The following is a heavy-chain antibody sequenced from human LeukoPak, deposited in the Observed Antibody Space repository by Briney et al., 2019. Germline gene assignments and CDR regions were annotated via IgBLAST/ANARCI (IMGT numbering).Heavy chain of an antibody. J-gene: IGHJ4*02. CDR2: IIPIFGTA. CDR1: GGTFSSYA. D-gene: IGHD5-18*01. CDR3: ARGIRDYYFDY. Sequence: ASVKVSCKASGGTFSSYAISWVRQPPGQGLEWMGRIIPIFGTANYAQKFQGRVTITTDESTSTAYMELSSLRSEDTAVYYCARGIRDYYFDYWGQGTLVTVSS. V-gene: IGHV1-69*05.